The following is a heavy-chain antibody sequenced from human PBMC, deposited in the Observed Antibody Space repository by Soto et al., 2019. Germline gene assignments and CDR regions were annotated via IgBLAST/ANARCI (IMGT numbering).Heavy chain of an antibody. CDR2: IWYDGSNK. D-gene: IGHD2-2*02. V-gene: IGHV3-33*01. CDR3: GREDIVVVAAAIGRYYYGMVV. Sequence: PGGSLRLSCAASGFTFSSYGMHWVRQAPGKGLEWVAVIWYDGSNKYYADSVKGRFTISRDNSKNTLYLQMNSLRAEDTAVYYFGREDIVVVAAAIGRYYYGMVVGGQVTTVTVS. J-gene: IGHJ6*02. CDR1: GFTFSSYG.